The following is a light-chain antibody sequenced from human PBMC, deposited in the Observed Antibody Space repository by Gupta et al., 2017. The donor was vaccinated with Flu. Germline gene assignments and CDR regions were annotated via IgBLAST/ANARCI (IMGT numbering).Light chain of an antibody. Sequence: DMQMTQSPSALSASIGDTVTITCQASQDIGEYLNWYKQKSGAAPKLLIYDATSLETWVPSRFSGSGSGKKFSLTINNRQAEDFATYYCQKDDNFPPYTFGQGTRVDIK. CDR1: QDIGEY. CDR2: DAT. V-gene: IGKV1-33*01. CDR3: QKDDNFPPYT. J-gene: IGKJ2*01.